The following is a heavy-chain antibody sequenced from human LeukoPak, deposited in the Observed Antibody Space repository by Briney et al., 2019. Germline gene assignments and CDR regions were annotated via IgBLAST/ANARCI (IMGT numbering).Heavy chain of an antibody. D-gene: IGHD2-2*01. CDR1: GYTFTSYG. V-gene: IGHV1-18*04. Sequence: ASVKVSCKTSGYTFTSYGISWVRQAPGQGLVWMGWISAYNGNTNYAQKLQGRVTMTTDTSTSTAYMELRSLRSDDTAVYYCARDGYQLLLDAFDIWGQGTMVTVSS. J-gene: IGHJ3*02. CDR2: ISAYNGNT. CDR3: ARDGYQLLLDAFDI.